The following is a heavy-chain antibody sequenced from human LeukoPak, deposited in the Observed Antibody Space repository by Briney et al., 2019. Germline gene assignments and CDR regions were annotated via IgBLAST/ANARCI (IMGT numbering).Heavy chain of an antibody. Sequence: PGGSLRLSCAASGFTFSDYYMSWIRQAPGKGLEWVSYISSSGSTIYYADSVKGRFTISRDNAKNSLYLQMNSLRAEDTAVYYCARVGVVPAAIGYYYYYMDVWGKGTTVTVSS. CDR2: ISSSGSTI. V-gene: IGHV3-11*04. CDR3: ARVGVVPAAIGYYYYYMDV. J-gene: IGHJ6*03. D-gene: IGHD2-2*02. CDR1: GFTFSDYY.